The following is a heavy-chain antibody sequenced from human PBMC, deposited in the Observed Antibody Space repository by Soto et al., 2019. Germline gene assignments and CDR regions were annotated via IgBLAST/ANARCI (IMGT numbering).Heavy chain of an antibody. J-gene: IGHJ3*01. V-gene: IGHV1-46*01. Sequence: ASVKVSCKASGYTFTSYYMHWVRQAPGQGLEWMGIINPSGGSTSYAQKFQGRVTMTRDTSTSTVYMELSSLRSEDTAVYYCARDGVYDYVWGSYSGYWGQGTMVTVSS. CDR3: ARDGVYDYVWGSYSGY. D-gene: IGHD3-16*01. CDR2: INPSGGST. CDR1: GYTFTSYY.